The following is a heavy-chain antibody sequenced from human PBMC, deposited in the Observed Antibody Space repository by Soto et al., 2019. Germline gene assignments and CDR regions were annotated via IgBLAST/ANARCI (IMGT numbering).Heavy chain of an antibody. Sequence: QVQLVQSGAEVKRPGSSVKVSCKASGDTFNFYSINWVRQAPGLGLEWMGRVNPILSMSNYAQRFQGRVTMTADKSKGTGYMELGGLRSEDTAIYYCATSYGSGYRAFDFWGQGALVTVSS. CDR1: GDTFNFYS. J-gene: IGHJ4*02. D-gene: IGHD3-10*01. V-gene: IGHV1-69*04. CDR3: ATSYGSGYRAFDF. CDR2: VNPILSMS.